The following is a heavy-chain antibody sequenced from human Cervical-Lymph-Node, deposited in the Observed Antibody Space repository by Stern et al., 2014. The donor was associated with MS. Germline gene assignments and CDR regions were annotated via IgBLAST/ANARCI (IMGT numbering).Heavy chain of an antibody. Sequence: EMQLVESGGGLVQPGGSLSLSCAASGFTFSTYWMSWVRQAPGKGLEWVANIKQDGREKYYVDSVKGRFTISRDNARNSVYLHMNSLRAEDTALYYCAREDFSIFGVIKEEEGLDVWGQGTTVTVSS. CDR3: AREDFSIFGVIKEEEGLDV. J-gene: IGHJ6*02. CDR1: GFTFSTYW. V-gene: IGHV3-7*01. CDR2: IKQDGREK. D-gene: IGHD3-3*01.